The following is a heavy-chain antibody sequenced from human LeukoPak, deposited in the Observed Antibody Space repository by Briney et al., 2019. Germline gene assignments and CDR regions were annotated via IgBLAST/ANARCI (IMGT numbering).Heavy chain of an antibody. CDR1: GFSFSDYA. Sequence: GGSLRLSCAASGFSFSDYAMAWVRQAPGKGLEWVSTIRDRGQTAFYADSVRGRFTISTDNSNNVVCLQMNSQRAEDTAKYYRAKRDTYNGAWATDFDSWGQGIQVTVSS. V-gene: IGHV3-23*01. D-gene: IGHD1-14*01. CDR3: AKRDTYNGAWATDFDS. CDR2: IRDRGQTA. J-gene: IGHJ4*02.